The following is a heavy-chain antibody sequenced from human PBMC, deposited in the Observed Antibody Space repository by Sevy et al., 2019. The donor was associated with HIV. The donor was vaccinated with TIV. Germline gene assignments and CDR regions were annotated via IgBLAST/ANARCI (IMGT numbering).Heavy chain of an antibody. CDR1: GYTFTSYY. Sequence: ASVKVSCKASGYTFTSYYMHWVRQAPGQGLEWMGIINPSDGGTSYAQKFQGRVTMTRDTSTSTVYMELSSLRSEDTAMYYCARDHTVIGSNWYGAFDIWGQGTMVTVSS. CDR2: INPSDGGT. D-gene: IGHD6-13*01. CDR3: ARDHTVIGSNWYGAFDI. J-gene: IGHJ3*02. V-gene: IGHV1-46*01.